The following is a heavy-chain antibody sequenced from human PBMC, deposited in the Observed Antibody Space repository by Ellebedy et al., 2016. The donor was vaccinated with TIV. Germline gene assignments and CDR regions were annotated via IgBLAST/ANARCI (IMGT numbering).Heavy chain of an antibody. CDR1: GYIFTSYG. V-gene: IGHV1-18*01. D-gene: IGHD3-10*01. CDR2: ISGYNGNT. Sequence: ASVKVFCXASGYIFTSYGISWVRQAPGQGLEWMGWISGYNGNTKYAQKLQGRVTMTTDTSTSTAYMELRSLRSDDTAVYYCARGAMVRGVSFDPWGQGTLVTVSS. J-gene: IGHJ5*02. CDR3: ARGAMVRGVSFDP.